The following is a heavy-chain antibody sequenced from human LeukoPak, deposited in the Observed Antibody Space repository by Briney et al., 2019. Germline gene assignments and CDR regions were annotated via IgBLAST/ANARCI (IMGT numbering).Heavy chain of an antibody. Sequence: GGSLRLSCAASGFIFTNYWMHWVRQAPGNGLVWVSRIHSDGSSTNYADSVTGRFTISRDNAKNTLYLQMNSLRAEDTAVYYCAIDDAAAGIILDAWGRGTLVTVSS. CDR1: GFIFTNYW. J-gene: IGHJ5*02. V-gene: IGHV3-74*01. D-gene: IGHD6-13*01. CDR2: IHSDGSST. CDR3: AIDDAAAGIILDA.